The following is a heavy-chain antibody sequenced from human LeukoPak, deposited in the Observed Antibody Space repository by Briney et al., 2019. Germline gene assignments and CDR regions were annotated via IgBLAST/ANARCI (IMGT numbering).Heavy chain of an antibody. CDR2: INPNSGGT. CDR3: ARDKNNWNDEDAAFDI. CDR1: GYTFTGYY. Sequence: VASVKVSCKASGYTFTGYYMHWVRQAPGQGLEWMGRINPNSGGTNYAQKFQGRVTMTSDTSISTAYMELSRQRSGDTAVYYCARDKNNWNDEDAAFDIWGQGTMVTVSS. J-gene: IGHJ3*02. D-gene: IGHD1-1*01. V-gene: IGHV1-2*06.